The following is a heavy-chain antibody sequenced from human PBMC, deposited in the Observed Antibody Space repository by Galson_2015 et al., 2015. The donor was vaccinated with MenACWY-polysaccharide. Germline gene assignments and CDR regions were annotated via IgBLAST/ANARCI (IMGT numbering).Heavy chain of an antibody. CDR2: INAGNGRT. CDR3: ARDTPGYCTGGNCEDFDY. J-gene: IGHJ4*02. V-gene: IGHV1-3*01. Sequence: SVKVSCKASGYSFTSYAIHWVRQAPGQRLEWMGWINAGNGRTKYSQNFQGRVTITRDTSANTTYMELSSLTSEDTAVYYCARDTPGYCTGGNCEDFDYWGRGTLVTVSS. CDR1: GYSFTSYA. D-gene: IGHD2-15*01.